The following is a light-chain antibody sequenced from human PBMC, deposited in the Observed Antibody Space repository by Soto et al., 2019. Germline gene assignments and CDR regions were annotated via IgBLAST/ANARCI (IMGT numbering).Light chain of an antibody. CDR1: QTVSHW. CDR3: QQYNSYPIT. Sequence: DIQMTQSPSTLSASVGDRVTITCRASQTVSHWLAWYQQKPGKAPKLLIFDASSLENGVPSRFSGSGSGTEFTLTITGLQPDDFATYYCQQYNSYPITFGQGTRPAI. CDR2: DAS. V-gene: IGKV1-5*01. J-gene: IGKJ5*01.